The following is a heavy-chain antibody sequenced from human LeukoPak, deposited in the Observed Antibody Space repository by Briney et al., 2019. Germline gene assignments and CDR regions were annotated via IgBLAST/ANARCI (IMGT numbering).Heavy chain of an antibody. CDR3: ARDQSGYDLDYYYYMDV. CDR2: INPNSGGT. Sequence: GASVKVSCKASGYTFTSYGISWVRQAPGQGLEWMGWINPNSGGTNYAQKFQGRVTMTRDTSISTAYMELSRLRSDDTAVYYCARDQSGYDLDYYYYMDVWGKGTTVTVSS. V-gene: IGHV1-2*02. D-gene: IGHD5-12*01. CDR1: GYTFTSYG. J-gene: IGHJ6*03.